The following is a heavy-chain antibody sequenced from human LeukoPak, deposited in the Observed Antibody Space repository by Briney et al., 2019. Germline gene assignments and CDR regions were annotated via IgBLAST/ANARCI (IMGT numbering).Heavy chain of an antibody. CDR1: GFTFSSHA. J-gene: IGHJ4*02. CDR3: AKDACVGDCNFHFDY. D-gene: IGHD2-21*02. Sequence: GGSLGLSCAASGFTFSSHAMSWVRQAPGKGLEWVSTISGNGGSTYYANSVKGRFTISRDNSKNTLYLQMHSLRAEDSAVYYCAKDACVGDCNFHFDYWGQGTLVPVSS. CDR2: ISGNGGST. V-gene: IGHV3-23*01.